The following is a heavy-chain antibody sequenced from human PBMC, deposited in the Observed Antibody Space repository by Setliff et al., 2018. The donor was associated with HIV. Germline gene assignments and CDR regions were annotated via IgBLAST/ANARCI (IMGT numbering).Heavy chain of an antibody. D-gene: IGHD3-16*01. CDR1: GFTFSDSY. CDR2: ISSSGAAI. V-gene: IGHV3-11*04. J-gene: IGHJ5*02. Sequence: GGSLRLSCAASGFTFSDSYMTWIRQAPGKGMEWVAHISSSGAAIYYVDSVKGRFTISRDNAANSLYLQMNSLRVEDTAIYFCARYFYASSSSAIDAWGQGMPVTVSS. CDR3: ARYFYASSSSAIDA.